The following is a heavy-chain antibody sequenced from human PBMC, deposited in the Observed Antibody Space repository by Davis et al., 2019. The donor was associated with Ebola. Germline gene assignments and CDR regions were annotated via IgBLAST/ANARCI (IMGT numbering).Heavy chain of an antibody. J-gene: IGHJ4*02. CDR3: ARDFVDYYDSSGYFDFDY. CDR2: ISSSSSTI. Sequence: GESLKISCAASGFTFSSYSMNWVRQAPGKGLEWVSYISSSSSTIYYADSVKGRFTISRDNAKNSLYLQMNSLRDEDTAVYYCARDFVDYYDSSGYFDFDYWGQGTLVTVSS. V-gene: IGHV3-48*02. D-gene: IGHD3-22*01. CDR1: GFTFSSYS.